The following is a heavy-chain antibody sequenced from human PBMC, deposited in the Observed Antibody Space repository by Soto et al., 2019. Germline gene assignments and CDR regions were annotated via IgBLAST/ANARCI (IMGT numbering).Heavy chain of an antibody. V-gene: IGHV4-34*01. CDR1: GGSFSGYY. J-gene: IGHJ4*02. Sequence: SETLSLTCAVYGGSFSGYYWSWIRQPPGKGLEWIGEINHSGSTNYNPSLKSRVTISVDTSKNQFSLKLSSVTAADTAVYYCARGRKGLLWFGESGLPTNFDYWGQGTLVTVSS. CDR3: ARGRKGLLWFGESGLPTNFDY. CDR2: INHSGST. D-gene: IGHD3-10*01.